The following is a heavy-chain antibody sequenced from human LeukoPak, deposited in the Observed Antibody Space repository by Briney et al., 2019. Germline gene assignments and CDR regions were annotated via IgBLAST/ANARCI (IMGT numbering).Heavy chain of an antibody. Sequence: EASVKVSCKSSGGTFSSYATSWVRQAPGQGLEWMGSIIPILGIANYAQKFQGRVTITADKSTSTAYMELSSLRSEDTAVYYCARTNWNYDPYYYYGMDVWGQGTTVTVSS. CDR2: IIPILGIA. CDR3: ARTNWNYDPYYYYGMDV. D-gene: IGHD1-7*01. J-gene: IGHJ6*02. CDR1: GGTFSSYA. V-gene: IGHV1-69*04.